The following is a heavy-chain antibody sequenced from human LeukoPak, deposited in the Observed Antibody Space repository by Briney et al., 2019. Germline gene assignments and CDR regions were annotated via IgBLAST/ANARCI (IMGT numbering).Heavy chain of an antibody. D-gene: IGHD2-15*01. CDR3: AKDLCSDASCSSRGIDY. Sequence: GGSLRLSCATSGFTFRNYGMHWVRQTPGKGLEWVALIWFDGSNENYADSVKGRFTASKDNSKSTLYLQMNSLRAEDTAIYYCAKDLCSDASCSSRGIDYWGQGTLVTVSS. J-gene: IGHJ4*02. V-gene: IGHV3-30*02. CDR2: IWFDGSNE. CDR1: GFTFRNYG.